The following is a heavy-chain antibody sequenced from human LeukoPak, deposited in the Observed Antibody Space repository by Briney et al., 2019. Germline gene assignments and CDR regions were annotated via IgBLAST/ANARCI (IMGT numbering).Heavy chain of an antibody. V-gene: IGHV4-59*01. Sequence: SETLSLTCTVSGGSFSTYYWSLIRQFPGKGLEWIGNIYYSGSTNYNPSLKSRVTISVDTSKNQFSLRLSSVTAADTAVYYCARLRGAFDYWGQGTLVTVSS. D-gene: IGHD3-16*01. CDR1: GGSFSTYY. J-gene: IGHJ4*02. CDR2: IYYSGST. CDR3: ARLRGAFDY.